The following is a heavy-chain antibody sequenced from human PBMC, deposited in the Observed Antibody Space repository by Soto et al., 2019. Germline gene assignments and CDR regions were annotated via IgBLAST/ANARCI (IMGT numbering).Heavy chain of an antibody. J-gene: IGHJ6*02. V-gene: IGHV3-30*18. CDR1: GFTFRTYG. Sequence: QVQLVESGGGVVQPGRSLRLSCAASGFTFRTYGMRWVRQAPGKGLEWLAVISNTGINKYYADSVKGRFTISRDNSRDTLFLQMNSLRGEDTAIYYCAKVIRADSTSSNFYYYSGLDVWGQGTTVTVSS. D-gene: IGHD6-6*01. CDR2: ISNTGINK. CDR3: AKVIRADSTSSNFYYYSGLDV.